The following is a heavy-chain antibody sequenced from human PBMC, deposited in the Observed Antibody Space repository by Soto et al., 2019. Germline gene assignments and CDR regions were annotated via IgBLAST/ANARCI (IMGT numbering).Heavy chain of an antibody. J-gene: IGHJ4*02. Sequence: QVQLQESGPGLVKPSQTLSLTCTVSGGSISSGGYYWSWIRQHPGKGLEWIGYIYYSGSTYYNPSLKSRVTISVDTSKNQFSLKLSSVTAADTAVYYCARGQTIFGFYAGDANWGQGTLVTVPS. CDR2: IYYSGST. V-gene: IGHV4-31*03. D-gene: IGHD3-3*01. CDR1: GGSISSGGYY. CDR3: ARGQTIFGFYAGDAN.